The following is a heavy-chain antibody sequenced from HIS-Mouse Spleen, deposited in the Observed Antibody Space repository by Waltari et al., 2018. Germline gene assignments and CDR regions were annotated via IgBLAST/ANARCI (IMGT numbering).Heavy chain of an antibody. CDR1: GFTFMSYA. Sequence: QVQLVESGGGVVQPGRAVRLSCAASGFTFMSYAMHWVRQAPGKGLEWVAVISYDGSNKYYADSVKGRFTISRDNSKNTLYLQMNSLRAEDTAVYYCARDIYEAAADWGQGTLVTVSS. CDR3: ARDIYEAAAD. CDR2: ISYDGSNK. V-gene: IGHV3-30*04. J-gene: IGHJ4*02. D-gene: IGHD6-13*01.